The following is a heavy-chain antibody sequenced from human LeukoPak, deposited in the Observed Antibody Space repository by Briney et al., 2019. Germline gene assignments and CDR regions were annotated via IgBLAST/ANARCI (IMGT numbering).Heavy chain of an antibody. J-gene: IGHJ4*02. V-gene: IGHV3-11*01. D-gene: IGHD6-19*01. CDR3: ARDEEQWLIPDY. CDR1: GFTFSDYY. CDR2: ISSSGSTI. Sequence: GGSLRLSCAASGFTFSDYYMGWIRQAPGKGLEWVSYISSSGSTIHYADSVKGRFTISRDNAKNSLYLHMNSLRAEDTAVYYCARDEEQWLIPDYWGQGTLVTVSS.